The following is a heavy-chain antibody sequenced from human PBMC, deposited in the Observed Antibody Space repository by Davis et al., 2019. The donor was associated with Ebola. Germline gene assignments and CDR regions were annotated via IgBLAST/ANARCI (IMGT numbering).Heavy chain of an antibody. CDR1: GYTFTSYA. Sequence: AASVQVSCTAPGYTFTSYAMHWVRQAPGQRLEWMGWINAGNGNTKYSQKFQGRVTITRDTSASTAYMELSSLRSEDTAVYYCASPQRIQLWLQFDYWGQGTLVTVSS. CDR2: INAGNGNT. CDR3: ASPQRIQLWLQFDY. V-gene: IGHV1-3*01. J-gene: IGHJ4*02. D-gene: IGHD5-18*01.